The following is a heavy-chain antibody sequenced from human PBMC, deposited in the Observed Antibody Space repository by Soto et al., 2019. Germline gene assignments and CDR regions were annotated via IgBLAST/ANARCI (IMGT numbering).Heavy chain of an antibody. D-gene: IGHD5-18*01. CDR3: ARVVERLWLQSLN. V-gene: IGHV1-8*01. J-gene: IGHJ1*01. CDR2: MNPNSGNT. CDR1: GYTFTSYD. Sequence: ASVKVSCKASGYTFTSYDINWVRQATGQGLEWMGWMNPNSGNTGYAQKFQGRVTMTRNTSIGTAYMELSSLRSEDTAVYYCARVVERLWLQSLNWGQGTLVTVSS.